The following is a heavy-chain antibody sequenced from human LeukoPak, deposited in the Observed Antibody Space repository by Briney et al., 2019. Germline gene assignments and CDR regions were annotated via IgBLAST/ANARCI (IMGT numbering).Heavy chain of an antibody. CDR3: AKGRDWGYFDP. Sequence: GGSLRLSCAASGFTFSRYGMHWVRQAPGKGLEWVAAISYDGSNKYYADSVKGRFTISRDNSKNTLYLQMNSLRAEDTAVYNCAKGRDWGYFDPWGQGTLVTVSS. J-gene: IGHJ5*02. CDR2: ISYDGSNK. V-gene: IGHV3-30*18. D-gene: IGHD3-16*01. CDR1: GFTFSRYG.